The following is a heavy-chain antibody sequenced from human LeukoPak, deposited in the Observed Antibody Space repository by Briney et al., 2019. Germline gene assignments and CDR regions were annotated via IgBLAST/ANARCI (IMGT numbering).Heavy chain of an antibody. CDR3: ARGGGLDV. D-gene: IGHD3-16*01. Sequence: GGSLRLSCAASGFTFSAYHINWVRQAPGKGLEWVASINHNGNVNYYVDSVKGRFTISRDNAKNSLYLQMSNLRAEDTAVYFCARGGGLDVWGQGATVTVSS. CDR1: GFTFSAYH. CDR2: INHNGNVN. V-gene: IGHV3-7*03. J-gene: IGHJ6*02.